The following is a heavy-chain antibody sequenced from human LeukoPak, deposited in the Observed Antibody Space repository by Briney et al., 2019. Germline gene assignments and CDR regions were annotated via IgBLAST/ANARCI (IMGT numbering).Heavy chain of an antibody. D-gene: IGHD6-19*01. V-gene: IGHV4-39*01. CDR2: IYYSGST. J-gene: IGHJ4*02. CDR3: TGKQWLVMYYFDY. Sequence: PSETLSLTCTVSGGSISSNYYWGWIRQPPGKGLEWIGSIYYSGSTYYNPSLKSRVTISVDTSKNQFSLKLNSVTAADTAVYYCTGKQWLVMYYFDYWGQGTLVTVSS. CDR1: GGSISSNYY.